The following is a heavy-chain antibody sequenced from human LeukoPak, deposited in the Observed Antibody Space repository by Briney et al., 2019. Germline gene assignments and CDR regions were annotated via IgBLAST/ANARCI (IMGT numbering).Heavy chain of an antibody. J-gene: IGHJ4*02. V-gene: IGHV3-7*01. CDR2: TKPDGTAE. Sequence: PGGSLRLSCAASGFTFRNYWMGWVRQAPGKGLEWVANTKPDGTAEYYADSVRGRFTTSRDNANNFLYLQMNSLRGEDTAVYYYVRDGGLHTNFDYWGQGTLVTVSS. D-gene: IGHD2-15*01. CDR3: VRDGGLHTNFDY. CDR1: GFTFRNYW.